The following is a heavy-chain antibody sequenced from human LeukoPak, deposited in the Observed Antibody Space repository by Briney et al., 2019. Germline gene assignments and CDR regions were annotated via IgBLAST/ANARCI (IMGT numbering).Heavy chain of an antibody. J-gene: IGHJ5*02. V-gene: IGHV3-7*01. D-gene: IGHD1-14*01. CDR3: ARDSGGWFDP. Sequence: DSLKGRFIISRDNAKNSLYLQMNSPRAEDTAVYYCARDSGGWFDPWGQGSLVTVSS.